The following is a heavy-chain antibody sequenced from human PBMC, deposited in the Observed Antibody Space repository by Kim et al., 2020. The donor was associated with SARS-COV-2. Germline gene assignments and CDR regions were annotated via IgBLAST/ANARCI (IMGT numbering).Heavy chain of an antibody. Sequence: GGSLRLSCAASGFSFGDYAMHLVRQAPGKGLEWVSGISRDSGQIAYGDSVKGRFTVSRDNAKSSLYLQMNSLRVEDTAFYYCANNWNFDNWGQGTLVTVSS. CDR1: GFSFGDYA. CDR3: ANNWNFDN. J-gene: IGHJ4*02. CDR2: ISRDSGQI. V-gene: IGHV3-9*01. D-gene: IGHD1-1*01.